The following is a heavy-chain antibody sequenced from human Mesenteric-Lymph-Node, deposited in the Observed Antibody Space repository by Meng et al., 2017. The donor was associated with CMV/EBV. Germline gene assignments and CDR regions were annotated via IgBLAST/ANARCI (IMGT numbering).Heavy chain of an antibody. V-gene: IGHV4-34*01. CDR2: INHSGST. Sequence: VQLQQWGAGLCKPSETLSLTCAVYGGSFSGSYWSWIRQPPGKGLEWIGEINHSGSTNYNPSLKSRVTISVDTSKNQFSLKLSSVTAADTAVYYCARHQRWLKSEGGFNYWGQGTLVTVSS. CDR3: ARHQRWLKSEGGFNY. D-gene: IGHD4-23*01. J-gene: IGHJ4*02. CDR1: GGSFSGSY.